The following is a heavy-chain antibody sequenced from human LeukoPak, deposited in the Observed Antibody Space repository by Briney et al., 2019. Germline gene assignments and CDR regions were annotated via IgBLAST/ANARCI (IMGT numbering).Heavy chain of an antibody. CDR3: ASARFGYSYGYYIDY. Sequence: PGGSLRLSCAASGFTFSSYAMSWVRQAPGKGLEWVSAISGSGGSTYYADSVKGRFTISRDNSKNTLYLQMNSLRAEDTAVYYCASARFGYSYGYYIDYWGQGTLVTVSS. J-gene: IGHJ4*02. CDR1: GFTFSSYA. D-gene: IGHD5-18*01. V-gene: IGHV3-23*01. CDR2: ISGSGGST.